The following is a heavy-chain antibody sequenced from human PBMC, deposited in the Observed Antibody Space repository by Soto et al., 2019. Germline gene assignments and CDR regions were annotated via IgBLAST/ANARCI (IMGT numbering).Heavy chain of an antibody. V-gene: IGHV4-31*11. J-gene: IGHJ5*02. Sequence: QVQLQESGPGLVKPSQTLSLTCAVSGGSITSGAYYWTWIRQHPGKGLEWIAYIHYSGRTYYNPSLESRVTLSVDTSNNQFSLKLSSVTAADTAVYYCARYYFDSSGYSNWFDPWGQGTLVTVSS. CDR3: ARYYFDSSGYSNWFDP. D-gene: IGHD3-22*01. CDR1: GGSITSGAYY. CDR2: IHYSGRT.